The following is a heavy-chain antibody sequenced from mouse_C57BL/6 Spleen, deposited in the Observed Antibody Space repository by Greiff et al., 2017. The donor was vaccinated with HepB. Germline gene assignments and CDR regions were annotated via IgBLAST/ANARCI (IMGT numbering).Heavy chain of an antibody. CDR3: SRDYYGSSCDY. D-gene: IGHD1-1*01. J-gene: IGHJ2*01. CDR2: IDPEDGET. CDR1: GFNIKDYY. Sequence: EVQLQQSGAELVKPGASVKLSCTASGFNIKDYYMHWVKQRTEQGLEWIGRIDPEDGETKYAPKFQGKATITADTSSKPAYLQLRSLTSEDTGVYYCSRDYYGSSCDYWGQGTTLTVSA. V-gene: IGHV14-2*01.